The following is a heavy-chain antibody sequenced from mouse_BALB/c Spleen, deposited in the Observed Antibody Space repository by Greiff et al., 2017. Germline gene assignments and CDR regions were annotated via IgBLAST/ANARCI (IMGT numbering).Heavy chain of an antibody. V-gene: IGHV5-17*02. CDR1: GFTFSSFG. CDR3: ARYLYYGSSYGAMDY. CDR2: ISSGSSTI. J-gene: IGHJ4*01. D-gene: IGHD1-1*01. Sequence: DVKLVESGGGLVQPGGSRKLSCAASGFTFSSFGMHWVRQAPEKGLEWVAYISSGSSTIYYADTVKGRFTISRDNPKNTLFLQMTSLRSEDTAMYYCARYLYYGSSYGAMDYWGQGTSVTVSS.